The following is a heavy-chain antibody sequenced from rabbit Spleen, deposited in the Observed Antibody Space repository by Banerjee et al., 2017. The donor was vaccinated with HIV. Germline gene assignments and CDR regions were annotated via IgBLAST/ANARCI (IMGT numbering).Heavy chain of an antibody. CDR3: ARGVGSYNTGYYFNL. V-gene: IGHV1S40*01. D-gene: IGHD7-1*01. CDR1: GFSFISGYY. J-gene: IGHJ4*01. Sequence: QSLEESGGDLVKPEGSLTLTCTASGFSFISGYYMCWVRQAPGKGLEWIACINTGSSGTTYYTRWAKGRFTISKPSSTTVTLQMTSLTVADTATYFCARGVGSYNTGYYFNLWGQGTLVTVS. CDR2: INTGSSGTT.